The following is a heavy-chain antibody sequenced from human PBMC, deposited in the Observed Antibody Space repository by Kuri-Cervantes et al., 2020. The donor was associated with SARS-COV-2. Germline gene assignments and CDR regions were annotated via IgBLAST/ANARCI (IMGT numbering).Heavy chain of an antibody. CDR2: VNHRGDT. Sequence: ESLKISCAFYGEPFSGYYWTLIRQSPGKGLEWIGEVNHRGDTNYNPSLMGRVIISVDTSNSQFSLRLTSVTAADTAVYHCARGGPSLQRYFDYWGQGTLVTVSS. D-gene: IGHD4-11*01. CDR1: GEPFSGYY. V-gene: IGHV4-34*01. J-gene: IGHJ4*02. CDR3: ARGGPSLQRYFDY.